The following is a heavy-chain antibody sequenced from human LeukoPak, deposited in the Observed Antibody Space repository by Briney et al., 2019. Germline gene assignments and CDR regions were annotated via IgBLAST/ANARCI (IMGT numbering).Heavy chain of an antibody. V-gene: IGHV4-59*12. Sequence: KPSETLSLTCTVSGGSISSYYWSWIRQPPGKGLEWIGYIYYSGSTNYNPSLKSRVTISVDTSKNQFSLKLSSVTAADTAVYYCARGGRNYYGSGRAFDYWGQGTLVTVSS. CDR2: IYYSGST. CDR1: GGSISSYY. J-gene: IGHJ4*02. D-gene: IGHD3-10*01. CDR3: ARGGRNYYGSGRAFDY.